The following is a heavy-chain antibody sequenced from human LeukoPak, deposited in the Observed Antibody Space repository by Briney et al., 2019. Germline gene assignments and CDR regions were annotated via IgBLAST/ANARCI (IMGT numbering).Heavy chain of an antibody. Sequence: PSETLSLTCTVSGASISSSYWNWIRQPPGKGLEWIGNIYYSGSTHYNPSLQSRVTMSLDTSKNQFSLKLSSVTAADTAVYYCASTPSAYYYYSWFDPWGQGTLVIVSS. J-gene: IGHJ5*02. V-gene: IGHV4-59*01. CDR2: IYYSGST. CDR3: ASTPSAYYYYSWFDP. D-gene: IGHD3-22*01. CDR1: GASISSSY.